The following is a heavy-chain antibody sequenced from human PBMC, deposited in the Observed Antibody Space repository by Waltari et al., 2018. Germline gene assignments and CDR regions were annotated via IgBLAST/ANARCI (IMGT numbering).Heavy chain of an antibody. J-gene: IGHJ4*02. CDR2: ISWNSGSI. CDR3: AKDSGSELGDY. CDR1: GFTFDDYA. V-gene: IGHV3-9*01. Sequence: EVQLVESGGGLVQPGRSLRLSCAASGFTFDDYAMPWLRQAPGKGLEWVSGISWNSGSIGYADSVKGRFTISRDNAKNSLYLQMNSLRAEDTALYYCAKDSGSELGDYWGQGTLVTVSS. D-gene: IGHD3-10*01.